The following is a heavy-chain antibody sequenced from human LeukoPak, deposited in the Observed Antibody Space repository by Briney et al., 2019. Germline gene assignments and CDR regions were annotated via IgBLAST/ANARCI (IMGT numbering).Heavy chain of an antibody. CDR3: ARTVVVVPAAMGSYYFDY. J-gene: IGHJ4*02. CDR1: GYTFTSYG. CDR2: ISAYNGNT. V-gene: IGHV1-18*04. Sequence: GASVKVSCKASGYTFTSYGTSWVRQAPGQGLEWMGWISAYNGNTNYAQKLQGRVTMTTDTSTSTAYMELRSLRSDDTAVYYCARTVVVVPAAMGSYYFDYWGQGTLVTVSS. D-gene: IGHD2-2*01.